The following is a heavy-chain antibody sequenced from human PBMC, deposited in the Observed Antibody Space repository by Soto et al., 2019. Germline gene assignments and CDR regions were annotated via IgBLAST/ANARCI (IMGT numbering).Heavy chain of an antibody. D-gene: IGHD3-22*01. V-gene: IGHV3-30-3*01. CDR3: ARAGTMIVVVKGVGIGWFDP. J-gene: IGHJ5*02. Sequence: PGGSLRLSCAASGFTFSSYAMHWVRQAPGKGLEWVAVISYDGSNKYYADSVKGRFTISRDNSKNTLYLQMNCLRAEDTAVYYCARAGTMIVVVKGVGIGWFDPWGQGTLVTVSS. CDR1: GFTFSSYA. CDR2: ISYDGSNK.